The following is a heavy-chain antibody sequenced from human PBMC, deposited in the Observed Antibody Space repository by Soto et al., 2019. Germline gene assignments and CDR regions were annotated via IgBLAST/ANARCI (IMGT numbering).Heavy chain of an antibody. J-gene: IGHJ5*02. V-gene: IGHV3-30-3*01. D-gene: IGHD6-19*01. CDR2: IPYDGSNK. CDR3: AREAVAGPLLLRWFDP. CDR1: GFTFSSYA. Sequence: PGGSLRLSCAASGFTFSSYAMHWVRQAPGKGLEWVAVIPYDGSNKYYADSVKGRFTISRDNSKNTLYLQMNSLRAEDTAVYYCAREAVAGPLLLRWFDPWGQGTLVTVSS.